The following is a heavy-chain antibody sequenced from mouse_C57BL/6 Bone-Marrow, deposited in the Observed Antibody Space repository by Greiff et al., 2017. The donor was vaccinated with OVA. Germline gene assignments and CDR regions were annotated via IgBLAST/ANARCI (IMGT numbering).Heavy chain of an antibody. V-gene: IGHV1-80*01. J-gene: IGHJ2*01. CDR3: ARWGLVVD. CDR1: GYAFSNYW. D-gene: IGHD3-3*01. Sequence: QVQLQESGAELVKPGASVKISCKASGYAFSNYWMNWVKQRPGKGLEWIGQIYPGDGDINYNGKFKGKATLTADKSSSTAYMQLNSLTSEDSAVYFCARWGLVVDWGQGTTLTVSS. CDR2: IYPGDGDI.